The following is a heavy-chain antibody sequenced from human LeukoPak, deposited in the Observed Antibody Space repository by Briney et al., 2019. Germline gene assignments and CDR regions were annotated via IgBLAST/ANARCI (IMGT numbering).Heavy chain of an antibody. CDR1: GGSISSYY. D-gene: IGHD2-15*01. V-gene: IGHV4-4*07. J-gene: IGHJ4*02. CDR2: IYSSGST. Sequence: SETLSLTCTVCGGSISSYYWSWLRQLAGKGLEWIGRIYSSGSTNYNPSLKSRVTMSVATSKHQFSLRLSSVTAADTAVYYCPRDGLGSRPLDYWGQGTLVTVSS. CDR3: PRDGLGSRPLDY.